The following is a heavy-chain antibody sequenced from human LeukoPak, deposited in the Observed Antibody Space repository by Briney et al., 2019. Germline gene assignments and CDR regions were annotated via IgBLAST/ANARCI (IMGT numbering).Heavy chain of an antibody. Sequence: GGSLRLSSAASGFSFSSNDMTWVRQAPGNGLECVSAISGSVSSTNHADSVKGMFTVTRDNSKNTLYLQMSSLRAEDTAVYYCAKNTSGSYFDHWGQGTLVTVSS. CDR1: GFSFSSND. CDR2: ISGSVSST. J-gene: IGHJ4*02. CDR3: AKNTSGSYFDH. D-gene: IGHD2-15*01. V-gene: IGHV3-23*01.